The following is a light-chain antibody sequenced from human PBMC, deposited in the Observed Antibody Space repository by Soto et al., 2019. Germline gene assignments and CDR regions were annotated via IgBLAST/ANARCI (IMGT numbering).Light chain of an antibody. V-gene: IGKV3-15*01. CDR2: DAS. CDR1: QSVSSN. Sequence: EIVMTQSPATLSVSPGESATLSCRASQSVSSNLAWHQQKPGQAPRLLIHDASSRATGVPARFSGSGSGTEFVLTISSLQSEDFAIYYCQQYDAWPFTFGGGTKVDIK. J-gene: IGKJ4*01. CDR3: QQYDAWPFT.